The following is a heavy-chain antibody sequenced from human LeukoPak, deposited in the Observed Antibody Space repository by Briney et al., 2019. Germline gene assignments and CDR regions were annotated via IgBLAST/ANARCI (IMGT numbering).Heavy chain of an antibody. V-gene: IGHV1-3*01. Sequence: ASVKVSCKASGYTFNRYAIHWVCQAPGQRLEWMGWIIPGNGDTDYSQKFQGRVTITRDTSASTVHMGLSSLTSEDTALYYCVRDDGNTWLFDSWGQGTLVTVSS. CDR3: VRDDGNTWLFDS. J-gene: IGHJ4*02. CDR1: GYTFNRYA. CDR2: IIPGNGDT. D-gene: IGHD5-24*01.